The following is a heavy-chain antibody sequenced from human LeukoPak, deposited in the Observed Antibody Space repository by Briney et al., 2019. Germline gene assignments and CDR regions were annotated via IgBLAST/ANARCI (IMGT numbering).Heavy chain of an antibody. J-gene: IGHJ3*01. Sequence: GGALRLSCAASVFTFSSSGMHWVRQAPGKGLEWVAFIRYDGSKKDYADSVKGRFTISRDNSKNTLYLQMHSLRDEDTAVYYCAPLGYCSGDSCYSIPDAFDVWGQGTMVTVSS. CDR1: VFTFSSSG. D-gene: IGHD2-15*01. CDR2: IRYDGSKK. CDR3: APLGYCSGDSCYSIPDAFDV. V-gene: IGHV3-30*02.